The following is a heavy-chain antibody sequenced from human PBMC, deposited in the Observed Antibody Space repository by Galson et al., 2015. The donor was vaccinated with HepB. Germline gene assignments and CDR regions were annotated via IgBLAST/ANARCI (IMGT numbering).Heavy chain of an antibody. J-gene: IGHJ1*01. V-gene: IGHV3-30-3*01. D-gene: IGHD6-13*01. Sequence: SLRLSCAASGFTFSSYAMHWVRQAPGKGLEWVAVISYDGSNKYYADSVKGRFTISRDNSKNTLYLQMNSLRAEDTAVYYCARDSPDSSSWDVQHWGQGTLVTVSS. CDR2: ISYDGSNK. CDR3: ARDSPDSSSWDVQH. CDR1: GFTFSSYA.